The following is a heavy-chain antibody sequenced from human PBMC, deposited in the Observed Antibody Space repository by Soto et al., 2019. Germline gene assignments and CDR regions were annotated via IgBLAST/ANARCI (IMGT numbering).Heavy chain of an antibody. CDR1: AGSVNNDNYY. J-gene: IGHJ4*02. CDR2: IYSSGSA. CDR3: ARGNWKGDY. V-gene: IGHV4-61*01. D-gene: IGHD1-20*01. Sequence: SETLSLTCSVSAGSVNNDNYYWSWIRQPPGKGLEWIGYIYSSGSAYYNPSLKSRVTISVDTSQNQFSLKLSSVTAADTAVYYCARGNWKGDYWGQGTLVTVSS.